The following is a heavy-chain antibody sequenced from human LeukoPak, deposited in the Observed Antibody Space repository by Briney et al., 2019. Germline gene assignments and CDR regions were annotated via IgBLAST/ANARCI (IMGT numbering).Heavy chain of an antibody. CDR1: GGSISSYY. D-gene: IGHD6-13*01. V-gene: IGHV4-59*08. CDR2: IYYSGST. Sequence: SETLSLTCTVSGGSISSYYWSWIRQPPGKGLEWIGYIYYSGSTNYNPSLKSRVTISVDTSKNQFSLKLSSVTAADTAVYYCARPGSSWYFDYWGQGTLVTVSS. J-gene: IGHJ4*02. CDR3: ARPGSSWYFDY.